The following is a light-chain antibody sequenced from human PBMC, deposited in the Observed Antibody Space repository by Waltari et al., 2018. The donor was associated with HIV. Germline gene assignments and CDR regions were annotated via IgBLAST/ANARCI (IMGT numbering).Light chain of an antibody. CDR2: GAS. CDR3: QRHGFSSRT. Sequence: EIVMTQSPATLSVSPGERATLSCRASQSVSSNLAWYQHKPGQAPRLFIYGASTRATGIPARFSGSGSGTDFTLTISSLQSEDFAVYYCQRHGFSSRTFGQGTKVEIK. V-gene: IGKV3-15*01. CDR1: QSVSSN. J-gene: IGKJ1*01.